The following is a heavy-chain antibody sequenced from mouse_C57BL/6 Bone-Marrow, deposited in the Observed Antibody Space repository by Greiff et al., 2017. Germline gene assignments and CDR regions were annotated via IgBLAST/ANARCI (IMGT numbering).Heavy chain of an antibody. J-gene: IGHJ1*03. CDR1: GFTFSDFY. CDR3: ARDVRYGSSYDWYFDV. D-gene: IGHD1-1*01. CDR2: SRNKANDYTT. Sequence: EVKVVESGGGLVQSGRSLRLSCATSGFTFSDFYMEWVRQAPGKGLEWIAASRNKANDYTTEYSASVKGRFIVSRDTSQSILYLQMNALRAEDTAMYYCARDVRYGSSYDWYFDVWGTGTTVTVSS. V-gene: IGHV7-1*01.